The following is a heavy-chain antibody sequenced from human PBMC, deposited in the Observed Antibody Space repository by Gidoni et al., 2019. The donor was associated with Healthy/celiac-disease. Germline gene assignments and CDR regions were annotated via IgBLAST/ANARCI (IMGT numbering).Heavy chain of an antibody. D-gene: IGHD4-17*01. V-gene: IGHV3-33*01. CDR3: ARDRNGDILSYFWFDP. CDR1: GFTFTRYG. J-gene: IGHJ5*02. Sequence: QVQLVESGGGVVQPGRSLSLSCAASGFTFTRYGMHWVRQAPGKGLEWVAVIWYDGSNKYYADSVKGRFTISRDNSKNTLYLQMNSLRAEDTAVYYCARDRNGDILSYFWFDPWGQGTLVTVSS. CDR2: IWYDGSNK.